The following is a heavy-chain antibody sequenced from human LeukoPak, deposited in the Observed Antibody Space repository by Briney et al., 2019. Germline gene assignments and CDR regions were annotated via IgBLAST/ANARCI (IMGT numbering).Heavy chain of an antibody. CDR3: ARGPPSLYFDY. J-gene: IGHJ4*02. V-gene: IGHV1-69*13. CDR1: GGTFSSCA. Sequence: GASVKVSCKASGGTFSSCAISWVRQAPGQGLEWMGGIIPIFGTANYAQKFQGRVTITADESTSTAYMELSSLRSEDTAVYYCARGPPSLYFDYWGQGTLVTVSS. CDR2: IIPIFGTA. D-gene: IGHD6-6*01.